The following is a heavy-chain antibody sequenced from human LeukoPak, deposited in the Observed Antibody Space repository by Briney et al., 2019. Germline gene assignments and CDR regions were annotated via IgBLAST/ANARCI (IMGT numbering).Heavy chain of an antibody. J-gene: IGHJ5*02. CDR2: IYYSGST. Sequence: SETLSPTCTVSGGSISSSSYYWGWIRQPPGKGLEWIGSIYYSGSTYYNPSLKSRVTISVDTSKNQFSLKLSSVTAADTAVYYCARQSPISYNWFDPWGQGTLVTVSS. CDR3: ARQSPISYNWFDP. V-gene: IGHV4-39*01. CDR1: GGSISSSSYY. D-gene: IGHD3-16*02.